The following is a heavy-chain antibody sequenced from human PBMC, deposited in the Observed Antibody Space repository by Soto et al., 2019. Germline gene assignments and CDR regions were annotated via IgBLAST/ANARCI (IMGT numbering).Heavy chain of an antibody. CDR3: ANSRSGYDFVDYFDY. Sequence: PGGSLRLSCAASGFTFSSYAMSWVRQAPGKGLEWVSAISGSGGSTYYADSVKGRFTISRDNSKNTLYLQMNSLRAEDTAVYYCANSRSGYDFVDYFDYWGQGTLVTVSS. V-gene: IGHV3-23*01. J-gene: IGHJ4*02. CDR1: GFTFSSYA. D-gene: IGHD5-12*01. CDR2: ISGSGGST.